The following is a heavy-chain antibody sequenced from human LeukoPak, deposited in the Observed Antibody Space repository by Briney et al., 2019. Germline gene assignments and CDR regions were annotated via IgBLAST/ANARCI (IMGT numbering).Heavy chain of an antibody. V-gene: IGHV3-30*02. CDR3: ARDLLGWELHYFDY. J-gene: IGHJ4*02. Sequence: GGSLRLSCAASRFTFSSYGMHWVRQAPGKGLEWVAFIRYDGSNKYYADSVKGRFTISRDNSKNTLYLQMNSLRAEDTAVYYCARDLLGWELHYFDYWGQGTLVTVSS. CDR1: RFTFSSYG. CDR2: IRYDGSNK. D-gene: IGHD1-26*01.